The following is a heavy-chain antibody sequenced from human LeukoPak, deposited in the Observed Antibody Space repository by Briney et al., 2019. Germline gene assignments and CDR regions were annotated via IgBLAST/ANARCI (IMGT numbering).Heavy chain of an antibody. J-gene: IGHJ4*02. D-gene: IGHD6-25*01. V-gene: IGHV4-4*09. Sequence: SETLSLTCTVSNASMTDYFWSWIRQPPGKGLEWMGYIYSSGSTKYNPSLNSRVSMSVDTSKSHFSLRLRSVTAADTAVYYCARLSGPSGFRDYWGQGTLVTVSS. CDR3: ARLSGPSGFRDY. CDR1: NASMTDYF. CDR2: IYSSGST.